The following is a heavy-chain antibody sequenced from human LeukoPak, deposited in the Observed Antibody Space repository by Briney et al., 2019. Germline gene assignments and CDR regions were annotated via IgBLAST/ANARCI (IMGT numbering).Heavy chain of an antibody. J-gene: IGHJ3*02. D-gene: IGHD6-19*01. V-gene: IGHV4-59*01. Sequence: PSETLSLTCTVSGGSISSYYWSWIRQPPGKGLEWIGYIYYSGSTNYNPSLKSRVTISVDTSKNQFSLKLSSVTAADTAVYYCARRGSSGRYRAFDIWGQGTMVTVSS. CDR2: IYYSGST. CDR1: GGSISSYY. CDR3: ARRGSSGRYRAFDI.